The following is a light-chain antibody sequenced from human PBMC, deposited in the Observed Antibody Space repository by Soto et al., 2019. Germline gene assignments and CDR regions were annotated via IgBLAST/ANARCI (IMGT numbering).Light chain of an antibody. V-gene: IGKV4-1*01. CDR1: QSVLYSTHNKNY. CDR2: WAS. J-gene: IGKJ1*01. CDR3: QQYYSTPLT. Sequence: DIVMTQSPDSLAVSLGERATINCKSSQSVLYSTHNKNYLAWYQQKPGQPPKLLIYWASTRESGVPDRVSVSGSWTDLTLTIGSLQAEDVAVYYCQQYYSTPLTFGQGTKVEIK.